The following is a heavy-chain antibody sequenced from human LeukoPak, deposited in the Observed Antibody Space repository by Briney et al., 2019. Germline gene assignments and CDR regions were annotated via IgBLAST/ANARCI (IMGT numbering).Heavy chain of an antibody. V-gene: IGHV1-69*01. D-gene: IGHD2-15*01. Sequence: SVKVSCKASGGTLISYAFSWVRQAPGQGLEWMGGIFPIFGTANYAQKFQGRVTITADESTSTAYMELSSLRSEDTAVYYCARGYCSGGSCYGDYYYGMDVWGQGTTVTVSS. CDR1: GGTLISYA. CDR3: ARGYCSGGSCYGDYYYGMDV. J-gene: IGHJ6*02. CDR2: IFPIFGTA.